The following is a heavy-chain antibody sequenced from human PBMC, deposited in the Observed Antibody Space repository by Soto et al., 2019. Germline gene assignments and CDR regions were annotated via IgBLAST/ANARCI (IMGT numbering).Heavy chain of an antibody. J-gene: IGHJ3*02. CDR3: ARADYCSSTSCRMGGFAVAFDI. CDR1: VYTFTSYG. V-gene: IGHV1-18*01. D-gene: IGHD2-2*01. Sequence: QVQLVQSGAEVKKPGASVKVSCKASVYTFTSYGISWVRQAPGQGREWMGWISAYNGNSNYAQKLQGRVTMTTDTSTSTADIELRSLRSDDTAVYYCARADYCSSTSCRMGGFAVAFDICGQGTMVTVSS. CDR2: ISAYNGNS.